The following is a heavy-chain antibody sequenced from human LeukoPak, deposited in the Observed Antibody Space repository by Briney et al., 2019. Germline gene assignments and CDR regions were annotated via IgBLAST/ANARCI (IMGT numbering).Heavy chain of an antibody. D-gene: IGHD5-18*01. CDR1: GGTFSSYA. V-gene: IGHV1-69*04. Sequence: ASVKVSCKASGGTFSSYAISWVRQAPGQGLEWMGRIIPILGIANYAQKFQGRVTITADKSTSTAYMELSSLRSEDTAVYYCARVTDHYGYSYFPLMDVWGQGTTVTVSS. CDR3: ARVTDHYGYSYFPLMDV. J-gene: IGHJ6*02. CDR2: IIPILGIA.